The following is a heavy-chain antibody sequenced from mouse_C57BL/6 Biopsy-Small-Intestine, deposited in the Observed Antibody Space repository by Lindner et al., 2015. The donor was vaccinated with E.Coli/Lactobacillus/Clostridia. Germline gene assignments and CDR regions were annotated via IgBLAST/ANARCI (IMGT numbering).Heavy chain of an antibody. D-gene: IGHD2-14*01. Sequence: VQLQESGGGLVKPGGSLKLSCAASGFTFSSYAMSWVRQTPEKRLEWVAAINTYGSDTYHLDTVKDRFTISRDNAKNTLYLRMSSLRSEDTALYYCARQGYRYDGGAMDYWGQGTSVTVSS. CDR1: GFTFSSYA. CDR3: ARQGYRYDGGAMDY. V-gene: IGHV5-9-3*01. CDR2: INTYGSDT. J-gene: IGHJ4*01.